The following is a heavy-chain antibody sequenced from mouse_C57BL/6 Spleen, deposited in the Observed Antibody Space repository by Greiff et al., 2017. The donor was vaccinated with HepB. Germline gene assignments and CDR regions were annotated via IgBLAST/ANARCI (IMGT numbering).Heavy chain of an antibody. Sequence: VQLQQPGAELVRPGTSVKLSCKASGYTFTSYWMHWVKQRPGQGLEWIGVIDPSDSYTNYNQKFKGKATLTVDTSSSTAYMQLSSLTSEDSAVYYCASKEDGYYYVLDYWGQGTTLTVSS. D-gene: IGHD2-3*01. J-gene: IGHJ2*01. V-gene: IGHV1-59*01. CDR1: GYTFTSYW. CDR3: ASKEDGYYYVLDY. CDR2: IDPSDSYT.